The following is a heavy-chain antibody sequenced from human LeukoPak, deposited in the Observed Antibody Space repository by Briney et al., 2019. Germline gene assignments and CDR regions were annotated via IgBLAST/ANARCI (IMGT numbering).Heavy chain of an antibody. Sequence: PSETLSLTCTVSGGSISSRTYFWGWIRQPPGKGLEWIGNIYYSSWSTYYNPSLKSRVTISVDTSKNQFSLKLSSVAAADTAVYYCASQVYCSAGSCYSNFWGQGTLVTVSS. D-gene: IGHD2-15*01. CDR3: ASQVYCSAGSCYSNF. J-gene: IGHJ4*02. CDR2: IYYSSWST. CDR1: GGSISSRTYF. V-gene: IGHV4-39*01.